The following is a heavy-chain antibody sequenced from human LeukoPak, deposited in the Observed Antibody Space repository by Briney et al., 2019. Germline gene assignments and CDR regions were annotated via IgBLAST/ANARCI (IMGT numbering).Heavy chain of an antibody. D-gene: IGHD3-10*01. V-gene: IGHV4-34*01. Sequence: PSETLSLTCAVYGGSFSGYYWSWIRQPPGKGLEWIGEINHSGSTNYNPSLKSRVTISVDTSKNQFSLKLSSVTAADTAVYYCARFSGSGSYYGDYWGQGTLVTVSS. CDR1: GGSFSGYY. J-gene: IGHJ4*02. CDR3: ARFSGSGSYYGDY. CDR2: INHSGST.